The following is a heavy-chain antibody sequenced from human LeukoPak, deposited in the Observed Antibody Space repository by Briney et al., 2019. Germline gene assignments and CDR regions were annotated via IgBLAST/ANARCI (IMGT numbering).Heavy chain of an antibody. CDR2: IYHSGST. Sequence: PSETLSLTCAVSGYSISSGYYWGWIRQPPGKGLEWIGSIYHSGSTYYNPSLKSRVTISVDTSKNQFSLKLSSVTAADTAVYYCARGTIFGGVWFDPWGQGTLVTVSS. CDR1: GYSISSGYY. V-gene: IGHV4-38-2*01. J-gene: IGHJ5*02. D-gene: IGHD3-3*01. CDR3: ARGTIFGGVWFDP.